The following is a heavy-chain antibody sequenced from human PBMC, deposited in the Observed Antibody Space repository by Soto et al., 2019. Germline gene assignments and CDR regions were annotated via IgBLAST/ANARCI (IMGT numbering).Heavy chain of an antibody. J-gene: IGHJ6*03. V-gene: IGHV3-23*01. Sequence: EVQLLESGGGLVQPGGSLRLSCAASGFTFSSYAMSWVRQAPGKGLEWVSAISGSGGSTYYADSVKGRFTISRDNSKNTLYLQMNSLRAEDTAVYYCAKVFTYYDFWSGYDSYYYYMDVWGTGTTVTVSS. CDR1: GFTFSSYA. CDR3: AKVFTYYDFWSGYDSYYYYMDV. CDR2: ISGSGGST. D-gene: IGHD3-3*01.